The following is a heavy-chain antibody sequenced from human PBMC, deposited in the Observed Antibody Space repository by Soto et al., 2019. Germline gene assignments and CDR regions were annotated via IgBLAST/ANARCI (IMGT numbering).Heavy chain of an antibody. CDR2: IIPIFGTA. CDR1: GGTFSSYA. J-gene: IGHJ2*01. D-gene: IGHD2-21*02. Sequence: QVQLVQSGAEVKKPGSSVKVSCKAPGGTFSSYAISWVRQAPGQGLEWMGGIIPIFGTANYAQKFQGRVTITADESTSTAYMELSSLRSEDTAVFYCAREGGGDCYEGCRYFDLWGRGTLVTVSS. CDR3: AREGGGDCYEGCRYFDL. V-gene: IGHV1-69*01.